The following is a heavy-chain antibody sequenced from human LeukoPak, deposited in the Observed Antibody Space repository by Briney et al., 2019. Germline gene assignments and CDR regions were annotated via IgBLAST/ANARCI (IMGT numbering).Heavy chain of an antibody. CDR2: INPSGGST. D-gene: IGHD3-22*01. CDR3: ASGYYDSSGCSSPTDY. J-gene: IGHJ4*02. V-gene: IGHV1-46*01. CDR1: GYTFTSYY. Sequence: ASVEVSCKASGYTFTSYYMHWVRQAPGQGLEWMGIINPSGGSTSYAQKFQGRVTMTRDTSTSTVYMELSSLRSEDTAVYYCASGYYDSSGCSSPTDYWGQGTLVTVSS.